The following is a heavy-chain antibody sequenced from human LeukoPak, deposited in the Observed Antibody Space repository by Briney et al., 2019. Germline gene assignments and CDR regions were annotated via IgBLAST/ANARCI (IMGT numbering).Heavy chain of an antibody. D-gene: IGHD6-6*01. CDR2: IKQDGSQI. CDR1: GFTFTNYW. V-gene: IGHV3-7*01. J-gene: IGHJ4*02. CDR3: ARIGYSSSSFDF. Sequence: PGGSLRLSCAASGFTFTNYWMTWVRQTPGKGLEWVAIIKQDGSQIFYVDSVKGRFTISRDSAKSSVYLQMNNVRAEDTAVYHCARIGYSSSSFDFWGQGTLVTVSS.